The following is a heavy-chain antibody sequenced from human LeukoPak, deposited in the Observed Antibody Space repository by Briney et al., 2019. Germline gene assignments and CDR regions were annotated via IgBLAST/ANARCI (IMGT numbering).Heavy chain of an antibody. D-gene: IGHD1-20*01. CDR1: GFTFSSYG. CDR3: ARVYNWNHFDY. V-gene: IGHV3-23*01. CDR2: ISGSGGRT. J-gene: IGHJ4*02. Sequence: GGSLRLSCAASGFTFSSYGMHWVRQAPGKGLEWVSTISGSGGRTFYADSVKGRFAISRDDSKNTLYLQMNSLRAEDTAVYYCARVYNWNHFDYWGQGTLVTVSS.